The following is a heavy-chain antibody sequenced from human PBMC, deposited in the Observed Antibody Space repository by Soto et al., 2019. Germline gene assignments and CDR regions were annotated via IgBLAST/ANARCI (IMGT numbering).Heavy chain of an antibody. Sequence: EVQLVESGGGLVQPGGSLRLSCAASGFTFSSYDMHWVRQATGKGLEWVSAIGTAGDTYYPGSVKGRFTISRENDKNSLYLQMNSLRAEDTAVYYCARALAGVVAGNWFDPWGQGTLVTVSS. D-gene: IGHD2-15*01. CDR3: ARALAGVVAGNWFDP. CDR1: GFTFSSYD. J-gene: IGHJ5*02. V-gene: IGHV3-13*01. CDR2: IGTAGDT.